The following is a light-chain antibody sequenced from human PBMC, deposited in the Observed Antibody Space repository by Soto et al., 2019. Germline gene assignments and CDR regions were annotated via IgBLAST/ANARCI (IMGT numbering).Light chain of an antibody. CDR2: AAS. V-gene: IGKV1-39*01. Sequence: DIQMTQSPPSLSASVVERFGMTCRASQTMSSYLNWYQQKPGKAPNLLIYAASSLESGVPSRFSGSGSGTDFTLTISSLQPEDFATYYCQQSYSLPLTFGGGTKVDIK. CDR3: QQSYSLPLT. CDR1: QTMSSY. J-gene: IGKJ4*01.